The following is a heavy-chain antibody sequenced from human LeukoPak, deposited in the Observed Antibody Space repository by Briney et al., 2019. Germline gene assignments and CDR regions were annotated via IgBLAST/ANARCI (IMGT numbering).Heavy chain of an antibody. D-gene: IGHD1-26*01. CDR3: AKRQGPNSASYDYFDP. CDR2: IHSNGYT. Sequence: PSETLSLTCTVSGGSVISCYWSWIRQPPGQGLEWIAYIHSNGYTNYNPSLKSRVTISVDTSKNQFTLTVTSVTAADTAVYYCAKRQGPNSASYDYFDPWGQGTLVTVSS. V-gene: IGHV4-4*09. J-gene: IGHJ5*02. CDR1: GGSVISCY.